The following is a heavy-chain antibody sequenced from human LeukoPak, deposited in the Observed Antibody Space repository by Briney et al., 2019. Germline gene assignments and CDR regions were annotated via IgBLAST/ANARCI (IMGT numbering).Heavy chain of an antibody. V-gene: IGHV3-9*01. CDR2: ISWNRGSI. CDR3: AAKLVTTNGYYGMDV. J-gene: IGHJ6*02. D-gene: IGHD4-17*01. Sequence: GRSLRLSCAASGFTFDDYAMHWVRQAPGKGLEWVSGISWNRGSIGYADSVKGRFTISRDNAKNSLYLQMNSLRAEDTALYYCAAKLVTTNGYYGMDVWGQGTTVTVSS. CDR1: GFTFDDYA.